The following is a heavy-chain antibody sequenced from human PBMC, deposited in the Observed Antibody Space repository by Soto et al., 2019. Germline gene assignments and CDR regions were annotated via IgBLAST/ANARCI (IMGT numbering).Heavy chain of an antibody. J-gene: IGHJ6*02. CDR2: IWYDGSNK. Sequence: VGSLRLSCAASGFTFSSYGMHWVRQAPGKGLEWVAVIWYDGSNKYYADSVKGRFTISRDNSKNTMYLQMNSLRAEDTAVYYCARDRGNSYYYGMDVWGQGTTVTV. CDR1: GFTFSSYG. CDR3: ARDRGNSYYYGMDV. D-gene: IGHD6-13*01. V-gene: IGHV3-33*01.